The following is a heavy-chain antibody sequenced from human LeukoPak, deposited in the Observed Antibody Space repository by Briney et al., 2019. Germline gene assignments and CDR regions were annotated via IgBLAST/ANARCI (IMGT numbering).Heavy chain of an antibody. J-gene: IGHJ4*02. CDR1: GFTFDDYA. Sequence: GRSLRLSCAASGFTFDDYAMHWVRQAPGKGLEWVSGISWNSGSIGYADSVKGRFTISRDNAKNSLYLQMNSLRAEDTALYYCAKSWGTMVRGVIIGYYFDYWGQGTPVTVSS. D-gene: IGHD3-10*01. V-gene: IGHV3-9*01. CDR2: ISWNSGSI. CDR3: AKSWGTMVRGVIIGYYFDY.